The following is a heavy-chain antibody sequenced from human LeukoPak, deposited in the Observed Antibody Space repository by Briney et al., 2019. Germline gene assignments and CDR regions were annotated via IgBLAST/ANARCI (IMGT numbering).Heavy chain of an antibody. D-gene: IGHD3-10*01. V-gene: IGHV3-30*02. Sequence: GGSLRLSCAASGFTFSTYGMHWVRQAPGKGLEWVAFIRYDGSNKYFADSVKGRFTISRDNSKSTVYLQMNSLRVEDAAVYYCSKDLTSDFGGDLDPWGQGTLVTVSS. CDR1: GFTFSTYG. CDR3: SKDLTSDFGGDLDP. J-gene: IGHJ5*02. CDR2: IRYDGSNK.